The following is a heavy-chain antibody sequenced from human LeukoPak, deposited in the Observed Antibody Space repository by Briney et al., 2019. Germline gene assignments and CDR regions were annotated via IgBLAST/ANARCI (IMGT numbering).Heavy chain of an antibody. CDR2: IRYDGSNK. D-gene: IGHD4-17*01. CDR3: AKVSGDYVRSYYYYMDV. J-gene: IGHJ6*03. Sequence: GGSLRLSCAASGFTFSSYGMHWVRQAPGKGLEWVAFIRYDGSNKYYADSVKGRSTISRDNSKNTLYLQMNSLRAEDTAVYYCAKVSGDYVRSYYYYMDVWGKGTTVTISS. CDR1: GFTFSSYG. V-gene: IGHV3-30*02.